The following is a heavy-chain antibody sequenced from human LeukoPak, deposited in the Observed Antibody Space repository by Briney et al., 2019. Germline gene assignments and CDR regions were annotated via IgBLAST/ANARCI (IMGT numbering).Heavy chain of an antibody. Sequence: SVKVSCKASGGTFSSYAISWVRQAPGQGLEWMGEIIPIFGTANYTQKFEGRVTITAAESTSTVYMELSSLRSEDTAVYYCASKTGYSSGWYGYYWGQGTLVTVSS. CDR3: ASKTGYSSGWYGYY. V-gene: IGHV1-69*01. CDR2: IIPIFGTA. D-gene: IGHD6-19*01. CDR1: GGTFSSYA. J-gene: IGHJ4*02.